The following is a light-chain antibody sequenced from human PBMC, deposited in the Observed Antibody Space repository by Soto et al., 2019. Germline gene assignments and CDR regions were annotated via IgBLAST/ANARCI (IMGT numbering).Light chain of an antibody. CDR3: SSYAGSIYV. Sequence: QSVLTQPPSASGSPGQSVTISCTGTSSDVGGFNLVSWYQHHPGKAPKLMIYEVTKRPSGVPDRFSGSKSGNTASLTVSGLQTEDEADYYCSSYAGSIYVFGAGIKVTV. J-gene: IGLJ1*01. V-gene: IGLV2-8*01. CDR1: SSDVGGFNL. CDR2: EVT.